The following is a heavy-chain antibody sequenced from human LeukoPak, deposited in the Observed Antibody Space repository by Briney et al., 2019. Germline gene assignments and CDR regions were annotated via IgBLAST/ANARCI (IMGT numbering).Heavy chain of an antibody. CDR2: IYPGDSDT. CDR1: GYSFTSYW. CDR3: ARGYYDSSGYSGVNYFDY. Sequence: KVSCKGSGYSFTSYWIGWVRQMPGKGLEWMGIIYPGDSDTRYSPSFQGQVTISADKSISTAYLQWSSLKASDTAMYYCARGYYDSSGYSGVNYFDYWGQGTLVTVSS. D-gene: IGHD3-22*01. J-gene: IGHJ4*02. V-gene: IGHV5-51*01.